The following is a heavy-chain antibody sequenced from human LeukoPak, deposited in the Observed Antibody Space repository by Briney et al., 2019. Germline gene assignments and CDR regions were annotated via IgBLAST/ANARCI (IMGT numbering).Heavy chain of an antibody. CDR1: GGSIISGDYY. CDR2: IYYSGST. V-gene: IGHV4-30-4*08. CDR3: ARADYGDYVDY. J-gene: IGHJ4*02. D-gene: IGHD4-17*01. Sequence: PSETLSLTFTVSGGSIISGDYYWSWIRQPPGKGLEWTGHIYYSGSTYYNPSLKSRVTISVDTSKNQFSLKLSSVTAADTAVYCCARADYGDYVDYWGQGTLVTVSS.